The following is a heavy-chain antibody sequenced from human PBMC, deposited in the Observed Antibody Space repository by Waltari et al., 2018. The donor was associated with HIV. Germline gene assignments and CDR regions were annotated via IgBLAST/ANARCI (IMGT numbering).Heavy chain of an antibody. D-gene: IGHD3-10*01. CDR1: GFSVSDNY. V-gene: IGHV3-53*01. J-gene: IGHJ6*02. CDR2: LYNEGRT. Sequence: EVQLVESGGGLVQQGGSLSLSCAASGFSVSDNYMSWVRLAPGKGLQWVSVLYNEGRTQYIDSVKGRLTIFRDNSKNALYLQMNSLRVDDTAVYYCARMKRSYGSGQARYFYFGMDVWGQGTTVIVSS. CDR3: ARMKRSYGSGQARYFYFGMDV.